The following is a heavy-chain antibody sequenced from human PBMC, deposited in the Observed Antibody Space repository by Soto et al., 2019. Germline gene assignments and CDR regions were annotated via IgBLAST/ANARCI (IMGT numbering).Heavy chain of an antibody. V-gene: IGHV3-23*01. CDR1: GFTFSSYA. D-gene: IGHD3-9*01. Sequence: PGGSLRLSCAASGFTFSSYAMSWVRQAPGKGLEWVSAISGSGGSTYYADSVKGRFTISRDNSKNTLYLQMSSLRAEDTAVYYCAKWDYDILTATGDFDYWGQGTLVTVSS. J-gene: IGHJ4*02. CDR2: ISGSGGST. CDR3: AKWDYDILTATGDFDY.